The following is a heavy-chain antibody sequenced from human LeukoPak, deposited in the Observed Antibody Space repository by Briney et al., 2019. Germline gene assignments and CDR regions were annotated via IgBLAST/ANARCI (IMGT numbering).Heavy chain of an antibody. J-gene: IGHJ3*02. Sequence: SETLSLTCTVSGGSISSGGYYWSWIRQHPGKGLEWIGYIYYSGSTYYNPSLKSRVTISVDTSKNQFSLKLSSVTAADTAVYYCARENTYYYDSSGYSDAFDIWGQGTMVTVPS. CDR2: IYYSGST. CDR1: GGSISSGGYY. V-gene: IGHV4-31*03. CDR3: ARENTYYYDSSGYSDAFDI. D-gene: IGHD3-22*01.